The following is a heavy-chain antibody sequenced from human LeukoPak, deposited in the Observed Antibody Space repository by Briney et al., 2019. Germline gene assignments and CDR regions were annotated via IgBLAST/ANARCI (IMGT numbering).Heavy chain of an antibody. V-gene: IGHV1-18*01. CDR1: GHSSNTFG. Sequence: GASVKVSCKASGHSSNTFGITWVRRAPGQGLERIGCISPYNSHRNYADKFQGRVTMTTDTSTTTSYVELRSLRSDDTAVYFCANVAKGRYFFYYMDVWGKGTTVTVS. D-gene: IGHD2-15*01. J-gene: IGHJ6*03. CDR3: ANVAKGRYFFYYMDV. CDR2: ISPYNSHR.